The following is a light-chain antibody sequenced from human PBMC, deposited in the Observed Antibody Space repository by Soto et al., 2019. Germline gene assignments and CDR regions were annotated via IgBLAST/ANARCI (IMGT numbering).Light chain of an antibody. CDR1: SSNIGAGYD. CDR2: GYT. CDR3: QSYDSSLSGWM. Sequence: QSVLTQPRSVSGAPGQRVTIYCTGSSSNIGAGYDVQWYQQVPGTAPKLLIYGYTTRPSGVPDRFSGSKSGTSASLAITGLQAEDEADYYCQSYDSSLSGWMFGGGTKLTVL. V-gene: IGLV1-40*01. J-gene: IGLJ3*02.